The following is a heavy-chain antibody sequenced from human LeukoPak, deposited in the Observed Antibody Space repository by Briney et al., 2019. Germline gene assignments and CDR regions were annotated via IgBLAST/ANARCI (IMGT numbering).Heavy chain of an antibody. CDR3: AFRAPGWRIFGVVIRFLDY. J-gene: IGHJ4*02. CDR2: INPRGGST. CDR1: GYTFTSHF. Sequence: ASVKVSCKASGYTFTSHFMHWVRQAPGQGLEWMGIINPRGGSTSYTQKFQGRVTMTRDTSTSTAYMELSSLRSEDTAVYYCAFRAPGWRIFGVVIRFLDYWGQGTLVTVSS. D-gene: IGHD3-3*01. V-gene: IGHV1-46*01.